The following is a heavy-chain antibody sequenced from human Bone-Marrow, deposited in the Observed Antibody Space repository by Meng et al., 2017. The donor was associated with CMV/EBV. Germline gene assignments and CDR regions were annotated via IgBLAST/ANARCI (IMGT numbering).Heavy chain of an antibody. J-gene: IGHJ3*02. V-gene: IGHV3-23*01. CDR1: GFTFSSYA. CDR3: AKDRRITIFGVVIIHYAFDI. CDR2: ISGSGGST. D-gene: IGHD3-3*01. Sequence: GGSLRLSCAASGFTFSSYAMSWVRQAPGKGLEWVSAISGSGGSTYYADSVKGRFTISRDNSKNTLYLQMNSLRAEDTAVYYCAKDRRITIFGVVIIHYAFDICGQGTMVTVSS.